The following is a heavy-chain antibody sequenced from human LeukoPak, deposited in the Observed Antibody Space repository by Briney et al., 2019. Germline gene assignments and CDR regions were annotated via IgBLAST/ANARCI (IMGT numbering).Heavy chain of an antibody. V-gene: IGHV4-34*01. CDR3: ARENIVVVPAANPRFDP. J-gene: IGHJ5*02. Sequence: SETLSLTCAVYGGSFSGYYWSWIRQPPGKGLEWIGEINHSASTNYNPSLKSRVAISVDTSKNQFSLKLSSVTAADTAVYYCARENIVVVPAANPRFDPWGQGTLVTVSS. CDR2: INHSAST. D-gene: IGHD2-2*01. CDR1: GGSFSGYY.